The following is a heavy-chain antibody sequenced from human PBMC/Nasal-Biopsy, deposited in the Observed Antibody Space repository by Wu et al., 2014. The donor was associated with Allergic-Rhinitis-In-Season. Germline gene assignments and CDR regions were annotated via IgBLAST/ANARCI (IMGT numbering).Heavy chain of an antibody. D-gene: IGHD1-26*01. J-gene: IGHJ4*02. V-gene: IGHV4-31*03. CDR3: ARGYSGGAYVPAY. CDR2: IYYSGST. CDR1: GGSISSGGYY. Sequence: TLSLTCTVSGGSISSGGYYWSWIRQHPGKGLEWIGYIYYSGSTYYNPSLKSRVTISVDTSKNQFSLKLNSVTAADTAVYYCARGYSGGAYVPAYWGQGALVTVSS.